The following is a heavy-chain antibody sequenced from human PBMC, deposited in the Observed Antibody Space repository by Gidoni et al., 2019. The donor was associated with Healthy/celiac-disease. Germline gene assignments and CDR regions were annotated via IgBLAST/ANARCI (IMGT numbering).Heavy chain of an antibody. CDR2: LYYSGST. CDR1: GGSISSSSYY. V-gene: IGHV4-39*01. D-gene: IGHD4-17*01. CDR3: ARPFFTTVTTPFDY. Sequence: QLQLQESGPGLVTPSDTLSLPCTVPGGSISSSSYYWGWIRQPPGKGLAWIGSLYYSGSTDYTPSLKSRVTIAVDTSKNQFSLKLSSVTAADAAVYYCARPFFTTVTTPFDYWGQGTLVTVSS. J-gene: IGHJ4*02.